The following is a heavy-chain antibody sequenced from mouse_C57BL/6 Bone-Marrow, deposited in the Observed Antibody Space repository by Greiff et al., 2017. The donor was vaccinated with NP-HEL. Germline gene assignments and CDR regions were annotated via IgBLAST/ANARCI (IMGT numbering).Heavy chain of an antibody. CDR1: GYTFTSYW. Sequence: QVQLQQSGAELVRPGSSVKLSCKASGYTFTSYWMHWVKQRPIQGLEWIGNIDPSDSETHYNQKFKDKATLTVDKSSSTAYMQLSSLTSDDSAVYYCARGLYYDYDYYAMDYWGQGTSVTVSS. CDR3: ARGLYYDYDYYAMDY. V-gene: IGHV1-52*01. J-gene: IGHJ4*01. CDR2: IDPSDSET. D-gene: IGHD2-4*01.